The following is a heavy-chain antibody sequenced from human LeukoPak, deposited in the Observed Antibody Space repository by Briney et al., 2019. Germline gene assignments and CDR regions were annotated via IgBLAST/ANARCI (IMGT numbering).Heavy chain of an antibody. CDR2: IYYSGST. V-gene: IGHV4-61*01. D-gene: IGHD1-26*01. Sequence: PSETLSLTCTVSGGSVSSGSYYWSWIRQPPGKGLEWIGYIYYSGSTYYNPSLKSRVTISVDTSKNQFSLKLSSVTAADTAVYYCARGLYREYNWFDPWGQGTLVTVSS. CDR1: GGSVSSGSYY. CDR3: ARGLYREYNWFDP. J-gene: IGHJ5*02.